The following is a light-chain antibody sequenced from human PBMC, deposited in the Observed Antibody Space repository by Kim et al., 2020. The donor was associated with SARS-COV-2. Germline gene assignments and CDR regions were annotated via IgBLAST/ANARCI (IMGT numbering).Light chain of an antibody. CDR2: DAS. J-gene: IGKJ4*01. CDR3: QQRRTWPLT. Sequence: LSQWEQATPSCRASQSIGDWLAWYQQRAGQAPRLLIYDASIRATGIPARFSGSGSGTDFTLTISSLEPEDFAVYYCQQRRTWPLTFGGGTKVDIK. CDR1: QSIGDW. V-gene: IGKV3-11*01.